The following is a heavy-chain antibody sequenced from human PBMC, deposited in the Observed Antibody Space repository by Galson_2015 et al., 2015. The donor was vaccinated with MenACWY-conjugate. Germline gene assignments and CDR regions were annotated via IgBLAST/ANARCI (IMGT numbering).Heavy chain of an antibody. CDR1: GYTFTNYW. Sequence: QSGAEVKKPGESLTISCTGSGYTFTNYWIGWVRQMPGKGLEWMGIIYPGDSDTRYSPSFQGQVTISADKSITTAYLQWSSLKPSDTAVYYCATGTYSTSWYNWGQGTLVTVSS. CDR2: IYPGDSDT. CDR3: ATGTYSTSWYN. J-gene: IGHJ4*02. V-gene: IGHV5-51*03. D-gene: IGHD6-13*01.